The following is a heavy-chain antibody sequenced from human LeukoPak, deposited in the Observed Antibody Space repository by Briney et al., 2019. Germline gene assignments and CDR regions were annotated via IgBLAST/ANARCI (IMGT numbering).Heavy chain of an antibody. CDR2: IYYSGST. CDR3: ARAPTVGATEDAFDI. CDR1: GGSISSSSYY. D-gene: IGHD1-26*01. J-gene: IGHJ3*02. Sequence: SETLSLTCTVSGGSISSSSYYWSWIRQPPGKGLEWIGYIYYSGSTNYNPSLKSRVTISVDTSKNQFSLKLSSVTAADTAVYYCARAPTVGATEDAFDIWGQGTMVTVSS. V-gene: IGHV4-61*01.